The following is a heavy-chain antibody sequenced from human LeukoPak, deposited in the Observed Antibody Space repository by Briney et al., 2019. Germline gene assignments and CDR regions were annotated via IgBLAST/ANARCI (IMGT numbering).Heavy chain of an antibody. CDR3: ARRSGSDALGI. J-gene: IGHJ3*02. CDR2: IYPSDSYT. V-gene: IGHV5-51*01. D-gene: IGHD3-10*01. Sequence: GESLKISCKGSGYIITSYWIAWVRQMPGEGLEWMGIIYPSDSYTTYSPSFQGQVTISADKSISTAYLQWRSLKASDTAMYYCARRSGSDALGIWGQGTMVTVSS. CDR1: GYIITSYW.